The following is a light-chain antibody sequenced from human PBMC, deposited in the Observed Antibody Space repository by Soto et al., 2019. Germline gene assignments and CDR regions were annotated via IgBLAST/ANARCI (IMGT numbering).Light chain of an antibody. J-gene: IGKJ5*01. Sequence: DIQLTQSPSLLSASVGDRVTITCRASQGISSYLAWYQQKPGKDPKLLIYASSTLQSGVPSRFSGSGSGTEFTLTISSMQPEEFATYYCQKLNSYPLTFGQGKRVEIK. V-gene: IGKV1-9*01. CDR1: QGISSY. CDR3: QKLNSYPLT. CDR2: ASS.